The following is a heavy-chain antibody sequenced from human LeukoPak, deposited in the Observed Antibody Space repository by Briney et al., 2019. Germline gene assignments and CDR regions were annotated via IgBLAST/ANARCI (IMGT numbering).Heavy chain of an antibody. D-gene: IGHD4-17*01. CDR3: ARPRDGDLGGNFDY. J-gene: IGHJ4*02. CDR2: IYYSGST. CDR1: GGSISSSSYY. V-gene: IGHV4-39*01. Sequence: PSETLSLTCTVSGGSISSSSYYWGWIRQPPGKGLEWIGSIYYSGSTYYNPSLKSRVTISVDTSKNQFSLKLSSVTAADTAVYYCARPRDGDLGGNFDYWGQGTLVTVSS.